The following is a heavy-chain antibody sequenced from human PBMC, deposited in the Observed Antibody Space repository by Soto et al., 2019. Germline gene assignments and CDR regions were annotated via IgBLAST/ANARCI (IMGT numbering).Heavy chain of an antibody. CDR1: GFTFSSYW. V-gene: IGHV3-74*01. J-gene: IGHJ6*02. CDR2: INSDGSST. CDR3: ARDGDKDLWFGVYGMDV. Sequence: PGGSLRLSCAASGFTFSSYWMHWVRQAPGKGLVWVSRINSDGSSTSYADSVKGRFTISRDNAKNTLYLQMNSLRAEDTAVYYCARDGDKDLWFGVYGMDVWGQGTTVTVSS. D-gene: IGHD3-10*01.